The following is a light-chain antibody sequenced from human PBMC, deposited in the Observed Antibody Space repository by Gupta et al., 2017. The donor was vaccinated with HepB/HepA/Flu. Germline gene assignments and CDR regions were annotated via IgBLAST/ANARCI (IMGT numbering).Light chain of an antibody. Sequence: QSVLTQPPSVSAAPGQKVTISCSGSSSNIGNNYVSWYQQLPGTAPKLRIYDNNKRPSGIPDRFSGSKSGTSATLGITGLQTGDEADYYCGTWDSSSKVFGGGTKLTVL. CDR1: SSNIGNNY. J-gene: IGLJ2*01. CDR2: DNN. V-gene: IGLV1-51*01. CDR3: GTWDSSSKV.